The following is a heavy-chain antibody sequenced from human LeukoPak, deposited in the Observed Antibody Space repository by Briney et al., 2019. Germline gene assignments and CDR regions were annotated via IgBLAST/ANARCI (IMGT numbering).Heavy chain of an antibody. CDR1: GGSISSGGYS. V-gene: IGHV4-30-2*01. J-gene: IGHJ4*02. D-gene: IGHD3-10*01. Sequence: SETLSLTCAVSGGSISSGGYSWSWIRQPPGKGLEWIGYIYHSGSTYYNPSLKSRVTISVDRSKNQFSLKLSSVTAADTAVCYCARESSYGSGSHYFVYWGQGTLVTVSS. CDR3: ARESSYGSGSHYFVY. CDR2: IYHSGST.